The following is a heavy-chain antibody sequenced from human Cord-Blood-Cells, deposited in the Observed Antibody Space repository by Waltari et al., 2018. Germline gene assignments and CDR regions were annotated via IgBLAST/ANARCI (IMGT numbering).Heavy chain of an antibody. CDR2: ISSSSSTI. J-gene: IGHJ3*02. CDR3: ARFPSRRGGAFDI. Sequence: EVQLVESGGGLVQPGGSLSLSCAASGFTFSSDSMNWVRQAPGKGLEWVSYISSSSSTIYYADSVKGRFTISRDNAKNSLYLQMNSLRAEDTAVYYCARFPSRRGGAFDIWGQGTMVTVSS. D-gene: IGHD3-10*01. V-gene: IGHV3-48*01. CDR1: GFTFSSDS.